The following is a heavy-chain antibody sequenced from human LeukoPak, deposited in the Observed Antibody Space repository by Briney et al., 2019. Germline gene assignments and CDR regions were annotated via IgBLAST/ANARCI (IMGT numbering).Heavy chain of an antibody. D-gene: IGHD2-21*01. CDR2: IYSGGTT. J-gene: IGHJ4*02. CDR3: ATESPSCGGDCFGY. V-gene: IGHV3-53*01. Sequence: GGSLRLSCAASGFTVSSNYMSWVRQAPGKGLEWVSVIYSGGTTYYADSMKGRFTISRDNSKNTLYLQMNSLRAADTAVYYCATESPSCGGDCFGYWGQGTLVTVSS. CDR1: GFTVSSNY.